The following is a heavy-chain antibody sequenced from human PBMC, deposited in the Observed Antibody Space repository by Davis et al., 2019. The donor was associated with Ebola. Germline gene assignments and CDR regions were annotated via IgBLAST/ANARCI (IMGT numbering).Heavy chain of an antibody. Sequence: GESLKISCAASGFTFSSYAMSWVRQAPGKGLEWVSSTSGRGGSTYYADSVKGRFTISRDNSKNTLFLQMNSLSAGDTAVYYCAKDLAGEIYGYGGLDYWGQGTLVTVSS. CDR3: AKDLAGEIYGYGGLDY. CDR1: GFTFSSYA. V-gene: IGHV3-23*01. D-gene: IGHD5-18*01. CDR2: TSGRGGST. J-gene: IGHJ4*02.